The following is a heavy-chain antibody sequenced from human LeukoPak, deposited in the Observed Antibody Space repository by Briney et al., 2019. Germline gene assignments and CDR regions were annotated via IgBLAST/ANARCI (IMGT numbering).Heavy chain of an antibody. CDR1: GFTFSSYV. Sequence: GGSLRLSCAASGFTFSSYVMHWVSQAPGNGLEWVAVIWYDGSNKYYADSVKGRFTISRDNSKNTLYLQMNSLRAEDTAVYYCAREEVGAPGDYWGQGTLVTVSS. CDR2: IWYDGSNK. D-gene: IGHD1-26*01. J-gene: IGHJ4*02. V-gene: IGHV3-33*01. CDR3: AREEVGAPGDY.